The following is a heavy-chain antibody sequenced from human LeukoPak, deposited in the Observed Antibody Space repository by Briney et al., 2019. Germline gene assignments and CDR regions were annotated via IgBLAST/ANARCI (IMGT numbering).Heavy chain of an antibody. Sequence: PSETLSLTCTVSGGSISSSSYYWGWIRQPPGKGLEWIGSICYSGSTYYNPSLKSRVTISVDTSKNQFSLKLSSVTAADTAVYYCARDDKATGTFDYWGQGTLVTVSS. CDR1: GGSISSSSYY. CDR3: ARDDKATGTFDY. J-gene: IGHJ4*02. V-gene: IGHV4-39*07. D-gene: IGHD3-9*01. CDR2: ICYSGST.